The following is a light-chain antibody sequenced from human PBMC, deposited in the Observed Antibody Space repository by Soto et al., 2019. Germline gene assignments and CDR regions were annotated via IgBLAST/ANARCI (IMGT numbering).Light chain of an antibody. CDR1: DSNIGSTT. CDR2: STS. V-gene: IGLV1-44*01. J-gene: IGLJ3*02. Sequence: QSVLTQPPSASGTPGQSVTISFSGSDSNIGSTTDNWYQQGPGTGPKLLIYSTSQRPSGVPDRFSGSKSGTSASLAISGLQSEDEGDYYGAAWDDRLNGRAVFGGGTMRTVL. CDR3: AAWDDRLNGRAV.